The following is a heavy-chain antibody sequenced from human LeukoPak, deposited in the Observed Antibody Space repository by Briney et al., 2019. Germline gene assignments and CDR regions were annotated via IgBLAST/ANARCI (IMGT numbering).Heavy chain of an antibody. V-gene: IGHV1-3*01. D-gene: IGHD1-26*01. CDR3: ARAGRVGAAPLDY. CDR1: GYTFTSYG. J-gene: IGHJ4*02. Sequence: ASVKVSCKASGYTFTSYGISWVRQAPGQRLEWMGWINAGNGNTKYSQKFQGRVTITRDTSASTAYMELSSLRSEDTAVYYCARAGRVGAAPLDYWGQGTLVTVSS. CDR2: INAGNGNT.